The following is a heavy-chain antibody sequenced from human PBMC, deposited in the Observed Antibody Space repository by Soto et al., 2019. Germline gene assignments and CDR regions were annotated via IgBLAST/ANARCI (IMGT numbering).Heavy chain of an antibody. D-gene: IGHD3-9*01. CDR2: ISGSGGST. CDR3: VKGPTDYDILTGYYGDL. CDR1: GFTFSSYA. J-gene: IGHJ4*02. Sequence: PGGSLRLSCAASGFTFSSYAMSWVRQAPGKGLEWVSAISGSGGSTYYADSVKGRFTISRDNSKNTLYLQMNSLRAEDTAVYYCVKGPTDYDILTGYYGDLWGQGTLVTVSS. V-gene: IGHV3-23*01.